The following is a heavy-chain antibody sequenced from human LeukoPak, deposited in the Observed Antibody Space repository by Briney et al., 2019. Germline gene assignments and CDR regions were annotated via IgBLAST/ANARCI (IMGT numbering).Heavy chain of an antibody. CDR1: GFTFSSYA. V-gene: IGHV3-23*01. CDR3: AKEMVLRYFDWLLLKGPFDY. Sequence: GGSLRLSCAASGFTFSSYAMSWVRQAPGKGLEWVSAISGSGGSTYYADSVKGRFTISRDNSKNTLYLQMNSLRAEDMAVYYCAKEMVLRYFDWLLLKGPFDYWGQGTLVTVSS. D-gene: IGHD3-9*01. J-gene: IGHJ4*02. CDR2: ISGSGGST.